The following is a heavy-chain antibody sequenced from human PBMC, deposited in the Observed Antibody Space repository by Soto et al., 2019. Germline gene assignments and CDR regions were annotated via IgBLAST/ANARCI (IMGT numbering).Heavy chain of an antibody. Sequence: QVQLVQSGAEVKKPGSSVKVSCKASGGTFSSYTISWVRQAPGQGLEWMGRIIPILGIANYAQKFQGRVTITADKPASTAYMELTSLRSEDTAVYYCARAWQFHGSGSSYTAWGHGTLVTVSS. CDR1: GGTFSSYT. CDR2: IIPILGIA. J-gene: IGHJ4*01. CDR3: ARAWQFHGSGSSYTA. V-gene: IGHV1-69*02. D-gene: IGHD3-10*01.